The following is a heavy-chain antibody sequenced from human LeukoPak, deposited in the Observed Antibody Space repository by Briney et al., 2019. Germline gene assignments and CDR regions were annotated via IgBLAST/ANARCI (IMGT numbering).Heavy chain of an antibody. D-gene: IGHD4-23*01. Sequence: SETLSLTCGVSGGAITNYYWNWIRQAPGKGLEWIGEIYHSGSTNYNPSLKSRVTISVDKSKNQFSLKLSSVTAADTAVYYCAADYGGNSGYFDYWGQGTLVTVSS. V-gene: IGHV4-59*12. J-gene: IGHJ4*02. CDR2: IYHSGST. CDR1: GGAITNYY. CDR3: AADYGGNSGYFDY.